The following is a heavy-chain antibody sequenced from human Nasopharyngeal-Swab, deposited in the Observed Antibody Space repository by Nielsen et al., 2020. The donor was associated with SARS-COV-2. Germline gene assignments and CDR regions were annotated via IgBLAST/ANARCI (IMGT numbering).Heavy chain of an antibody. CDR2: IKEDGSEK. D-gene: IGHD2-8*02. V-gene: IGHV3-7*01. Sequence: WIRQPPGKGLGGVAKIKEDGSEKFYVDSVEGRFTISRDNGKNSLYLQMNSIRGDDTAVYYCFTGHYMGVWGKGTTVTVSS. CDR3: FTGHYMGV. J-gene: IGHJ6*03.